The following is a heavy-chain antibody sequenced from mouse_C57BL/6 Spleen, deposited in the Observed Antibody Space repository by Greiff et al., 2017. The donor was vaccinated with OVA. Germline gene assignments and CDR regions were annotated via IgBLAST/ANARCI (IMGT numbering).Heavy chain of an antibody. V-gene: IGHV5-17*01. CDR2: ISSGSSTI. J-gene: IGHJ3*01. CDR3: ARGSSGYAQGLFAY. Sequence: DVMLVESGGGLVKPGGSLKLSCAASGFTFSDYGMHWVRQAPEKGLEWVAYISSGSSTIYYADTVKGRFTISRDNAKNTLFLQMTSLRSEDTAMYYCARGSSGYAQGLFAYWGQGTLVTVSA. D-gene: IGHD3-2*02. CDR1: GFTFSDYG.